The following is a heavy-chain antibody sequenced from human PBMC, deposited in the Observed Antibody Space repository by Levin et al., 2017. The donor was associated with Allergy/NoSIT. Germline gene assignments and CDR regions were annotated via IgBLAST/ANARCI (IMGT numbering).Heavy chain of an antibody. J-gene: IGHJ3*02. CDR1: GFTFSTYW. CDR2: INIDGSST. V-gene: IGHV3-74*01. D-gene: IGHD5/OR15-5a*01. Sequence: GESLKISCAASGFTFSTYWMHWVRQAPGKGLVWVSRINIDGSSTAYADPVRGRFTISRDNNKNTLYLRMNSLRAEDTALYYCVRESPSVFDIWGRGTTVTVSS. CDR3: VRESPSVFDI.